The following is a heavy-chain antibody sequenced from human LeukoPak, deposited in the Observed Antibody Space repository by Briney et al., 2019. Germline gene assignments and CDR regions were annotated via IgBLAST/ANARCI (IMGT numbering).Heavy chain of an antibody. CDR2: ISYDGSNK. CDR3: ARSPYYDILAGFYYYFDY. Sequence: GGSLRLSCAASGFTFSSYAMHWVRQAPGKGLGWVADISYDGSNKYYADSVKGRLTISRDNSKSTLYLQMNSLRAEDTATYYCARSPYYDILAGFYYYFDYWGQGTLVTVSS. J-gene: IGHJ4*02. V-gene: IGHV3-30-3*01. D-gene: IGHD3-9*01. CDR1: GFTFSSYA.